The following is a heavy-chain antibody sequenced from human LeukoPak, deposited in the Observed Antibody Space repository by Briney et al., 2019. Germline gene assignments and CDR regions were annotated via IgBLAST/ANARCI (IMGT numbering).Heavy chain of an antibody. CDR3: AKDLSSGWYPYYFDF. CDR2: ISGSGAAT. D-gene: IGHD6-19*01. CDR1: GFSFSDHY. V-gene: IGHV3-23*01. Sequence: PGGSLRLSCAASGFSFSDHYMSWIRQAPGKGLEWVSAISGSGAATFNADSVKGRFTISRDNSKNTLYLQMNSLRAEDTAVYYCAKDLSSGWYPYYFDFWGRGTLVTVSS. J-gene: IGHJ4*02.